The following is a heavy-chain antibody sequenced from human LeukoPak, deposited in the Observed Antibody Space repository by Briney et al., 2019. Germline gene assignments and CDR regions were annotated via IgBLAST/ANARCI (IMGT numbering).Heavy chain of an antibody. V-gene: IGHV4-34*01. CDR2: IKHSGNT. CDR3: ASSVWGEWYYMDV. J-gene: IGHJ6*03. Sequence: SETLSLTCAVYGGSFSGYYWSWIPQPPGKGLEWIGEIKHSGNTNLNPSLKSRVTIPQDTSQNQFSLKLSSVTAADNAVYYCASSVWGEWYYMDVWGKGTMVTISS. CDR1: GGSFSGYY. D-gene: IGHD3-16*01.